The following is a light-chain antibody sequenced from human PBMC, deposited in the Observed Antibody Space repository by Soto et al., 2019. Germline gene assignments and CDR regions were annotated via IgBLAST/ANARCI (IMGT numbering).Light chain of an antibody. CDR1: SSNIGSNT. J-gene: IGLJ2*01. V-gene: IGLV1-44*01. Sequence: QSVLTQPPSASGTPGQRVSISCSGSSSNIGSNTVNWYQQLPGTAPKVLIYRNDQRPSGVPDRFSGSESGNSASLAISGLQAEDEADYYCSSCDDRINGVVFGGGTKVTVL. CDR2: RND. CDR3: SSCDDRINGVV.